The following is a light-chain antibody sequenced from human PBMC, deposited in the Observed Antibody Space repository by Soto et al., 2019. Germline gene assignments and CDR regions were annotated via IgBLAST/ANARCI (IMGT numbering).Light chain of an antibody. J-gene: IGKJ1*01. V-gene: IGKV3-15*01. CDR2: DKS. Sequence: DRVMTQSPDTLSASPGERVCLSCRASQSVNHNLAWYQQKPGQAPRLLIFDKSSRAPGVPARFSGSGSGTDFTLTISRLEPEDFAVYYCQQYGSSGTFGQGTKVDIK. CDR3: QQYGSSGT. CDR1: QSVNHN.